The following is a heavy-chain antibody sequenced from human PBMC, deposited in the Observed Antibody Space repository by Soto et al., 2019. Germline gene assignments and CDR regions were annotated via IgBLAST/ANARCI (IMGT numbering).Heavy chain of an antibody. CDR2: ISAYNGNT. J-gene: IGHJ5*02. V-gene: IGHV1-18*04. CDR3: ARLVPAAIDSSTGLFDP. CDR1: GYTFTSYG. Sequence: VLVRVYCKAAGYTFTSYGISWVRKAPGQGLEWMGWISAYNGNTNYAQKLQGRVTMTTDTSTSTAYMELRSLRSDDTAVYYCARLVPAAIDSSTGLFDPWGQGTLVTVSS. D-gene: IGHD2-2*01.